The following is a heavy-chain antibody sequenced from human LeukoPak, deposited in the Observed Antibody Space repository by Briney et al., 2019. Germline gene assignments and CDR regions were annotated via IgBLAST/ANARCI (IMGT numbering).Heavy chain of an antibody. Sequence: PGGSLRLSCAASGFTFSSYAMSRVRQAPGKGLEWVSAISGSGGSTYYAGSVKGRFTISRDNSKNTLYLQMNSLRAEDTAVYYCAKDGHCSSTSCYTYDYWGQGTLVTVSS. CDR1: GFTFSSYA. V-gene: IGHV3-23*01. CDR3: AKDGHCSSTSCYTYDY. D-gene: IGHD2-2*02. J-gene: IGHJ4*02. CDR2: ISGSGGST.